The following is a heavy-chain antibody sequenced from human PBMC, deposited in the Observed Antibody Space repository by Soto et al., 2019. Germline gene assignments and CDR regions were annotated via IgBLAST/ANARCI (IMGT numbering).Heavy chain of an antibody. CDR3: ARETNYDILTGYWRRVRWFDP. Sequence: QVQLVQSGAEVKKPGASVKVSCKASGYTFTSYDINWVRQATGQGLEWMGWMNPNSGNTGYAQKFHGRVTMTRNTSISTAYMELSSLRSEDTAVYYCARETNYDILTGYWRRVRWFDPWGQGTLVTVSS. CDR2: MNPNSGNT. J-gene: IGHJ5*02. V-gene: IGHV1-8*01. CDR1: GYTFTSYD. D-gene: IGHD3-9*01.